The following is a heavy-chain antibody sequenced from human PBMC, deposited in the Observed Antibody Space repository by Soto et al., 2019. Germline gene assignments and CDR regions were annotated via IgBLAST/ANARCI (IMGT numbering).Heavy chain of an antibody. V-gene: IGHV3-23*01. J-gene: IGHJ3*02. Sequence: GGSLRLSCAASGFTFSSYAMSWVRQAPGKGLEWVSAISGSGGSTYYADSVKGRFTISRDNSKNTLYLQMNSLRAEDTAVYYCAKDLHPLQYYYVISGYVPYDAFDIWCQGIMVTV. D-gene: IGHD3-22*01. CDR2: ISGSGGST. CDR3: AKDLHPLQYYYVISGYVPYDAFDI. CDR1: GFTFSSYA.